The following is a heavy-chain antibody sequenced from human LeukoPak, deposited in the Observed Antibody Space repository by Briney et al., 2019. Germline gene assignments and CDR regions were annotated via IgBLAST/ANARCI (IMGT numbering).Heavy chain of an antibody. Sequence: SETLSLTCTVSGGSISSSSYYWGWIRQPPGKGLEWIGSIYYSGSTYYNPSLKSRVTISVDTSKNQFSLKLSSVTAADTAVYYCARVMYCSSTSCYDFDPWGQGTLVTVSS. CDR2: IYYSGST. CDR1: GGSISSSSYY. CDR3: ARVMYCSSTSCYDFDP. J-gene: IGHJ5*02. D-gene: IGHD2-2*01. V-gene: IGHV4-39*07.